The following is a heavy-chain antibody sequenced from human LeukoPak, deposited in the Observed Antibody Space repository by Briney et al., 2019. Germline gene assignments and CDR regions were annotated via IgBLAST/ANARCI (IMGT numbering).Heavy chain of an antibody. Sequence: PGGSLRLSCSASGFTFSRYAMHWVRQAPGRGLEWVAVISYDGSNKYYADSVKGRFTISRDNSKNTLYLQMNSLRAEDTAVYYCANGYYYDSSGYYYLDPPNFDYWGQGTLVTVSS. CDR3: ANGYYYDSSGYYYLDPPNFDY. D-gene: IGHD3-22*01. J-gene: IGHJ4*02. CDR2: ISYDGSNK. CDR1: GFTFSRYA. V-gene: IGHV3-30*04.